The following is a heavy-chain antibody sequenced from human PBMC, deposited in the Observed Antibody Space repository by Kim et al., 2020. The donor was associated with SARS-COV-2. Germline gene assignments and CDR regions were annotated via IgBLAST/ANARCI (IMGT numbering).Heavy chain of an antibody. CDR1: GITVTTNY. CDR3: AREPYSSTWLDY. CDR2: IYSGGTT. J-gene: IGHJ4*02. V-gene: IGHV3-66*01. D-gene: IGHD6-13*01. Sequence: GGSLRLSCAVSGITVTTNYMNWVRQAPGKGLEWVSTIYSGGTTYYADSVKGRFTISRDTSKNTLYLQMNSLRAEDTAVYYCAREPYSSTWLDYGGPGTLVTVSS.